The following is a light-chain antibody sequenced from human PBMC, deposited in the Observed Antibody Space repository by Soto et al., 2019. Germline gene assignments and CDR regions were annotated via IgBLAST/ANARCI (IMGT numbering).Light chain of an antibody. J-gene: IGLJ3*02. Sequence: QSVLTQPASVSGSPGQSITIACTGTNSDVGGYNHVSWYQVHPGKAPRLVIYDVSIRPPAVSDRFSGSTSGNTASLTISGLQAEDEADYYCSSYTATRTVVFGGGTKLTVL. CDR3: SSYTATRTVV. CDR1: NSDVGGYNH. CDR2: DVS. V-gene: IGLV2-14*03.